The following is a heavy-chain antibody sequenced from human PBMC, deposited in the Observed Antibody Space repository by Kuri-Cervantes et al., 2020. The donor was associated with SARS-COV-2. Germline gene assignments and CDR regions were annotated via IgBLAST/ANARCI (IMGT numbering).Heavy chain of an antibody. D-gene: IGHD3-10*01. Sequence: GESLKISCAASGFTFSSYEMNWVRQAPGKGLEWVANIKQDGSEKYYVDSVKGRFTISRDNAKNSLYLQMNSLRAEDTAVYYCARDSTGWFDPWGQGIPVTVSS. CDR3: ARDSTGWFDP. V-gene: IGHV3-7*01. J-gene: IGHJ5*02. CDR1: GFTFSSYE. CDR2: IKQDGSEK.